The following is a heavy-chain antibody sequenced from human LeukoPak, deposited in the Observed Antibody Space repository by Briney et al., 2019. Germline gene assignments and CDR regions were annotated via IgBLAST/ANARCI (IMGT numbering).Heavy chain of an antibody. D-gene: IGHD3-3*01. V-gene: IGHV4-34*01. CDR2: INHSGST. Sequence: PETLSLTCAVYGGSFSGYYWSWIRQPPGKGLEWIGEINHSGSTNYNPSLKSRVTISVDTSKNQFSLKLSSVTAADTAVYYCARTSPSGVFDYWGQGTLVTVSS. CDR1: GGSFSGYY. J-gene: IGHJ4*02. CDR3: ARTSPSGVFDY.